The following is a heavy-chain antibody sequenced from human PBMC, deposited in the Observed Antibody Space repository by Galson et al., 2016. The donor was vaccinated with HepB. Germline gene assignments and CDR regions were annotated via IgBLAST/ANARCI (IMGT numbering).Heavy chain of an antibody. Sequence: SETLSLTCTVSGGPIRSSNWWSWVRQPPGKGLEWIGEIYHTGSTNYNPSLKRRVTLSVDKSKNQFSLKLSSVTAADTAVYYCARAPGSQENWFDLWGQGTLVTVYS. D-gene: IGHD3-10*01. V-gene: IGHV4-4*02. CDR1: GGPIRSSNW. J-gene: IGHJ5*02. CDR3: ARAPGSQENWFDL. CDR2: IYHTGST.